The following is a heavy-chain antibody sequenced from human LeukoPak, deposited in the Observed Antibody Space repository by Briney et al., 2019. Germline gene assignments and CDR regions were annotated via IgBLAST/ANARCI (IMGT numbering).Heavy chain of an antibody. CDR1: GGSISSYY. D-gene: IGHD3-16*01. CDR2: IYTSGST. J-gene: IGHJ5*02. V-gene: IGHV4-4*07. CDR3: ATVIAGGEYNWFDP. Sequence: SETLSLTCTVSGGSISSYYWSWIRQPAGKGLEWIGRIYTSGSTNYNPSLKSRVTMSVDTSKNQFSLKLSSVTAADTAVYYCATVIAGGEYNWFDPWGQGTLVTVSS.